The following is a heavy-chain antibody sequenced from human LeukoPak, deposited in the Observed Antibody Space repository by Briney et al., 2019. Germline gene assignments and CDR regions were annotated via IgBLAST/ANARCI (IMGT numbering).Heavy chain of an antibody. CDR3: ASGSGSYRTPYYYMDV. D-gene: IGHD3-10*01. CDR2: IYSGGST. CDR1: GFTFSSNY. V-gene: IGHV3-53*01. J-gene: IGHJ6*03. Sequence: GGSLRLSCVASGFTFSSNYMSWVRQAPGKGLEWVSVIYSGGSTYYADSVKGRFTISRDNSKNTLYLQMNSLRAEDTAVYHCASGSGSYRTPYYYMDVWGKGTTVTVSS.